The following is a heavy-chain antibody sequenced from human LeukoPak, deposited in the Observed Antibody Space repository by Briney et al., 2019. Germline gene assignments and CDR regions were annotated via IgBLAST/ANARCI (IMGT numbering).Heavy chain of an antibody. Sequence: SETLSLTCTVSHDSISNYYWSWIRQPPGKGLEWIGYVYVSGSTNYNPSLKSRVTMSVDTSKNQFSLKVTSVTAADTAMYYCARVGDYALKDWGQGTLVTVSS. CDR1: HDSISNYY. D-gene: IGHD4-17*01. CDR2: VYVSGST. CDR3: ARVGDYALKD. V-gene: IGHV4-59*12. J-gene: IGHJ4*02.